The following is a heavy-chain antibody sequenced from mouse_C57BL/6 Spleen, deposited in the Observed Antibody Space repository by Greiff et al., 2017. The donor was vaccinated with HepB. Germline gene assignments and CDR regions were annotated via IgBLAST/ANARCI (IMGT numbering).Heavy chain of an antibody. CDR1: GFTFSSYA. V-gene: IGHV5-4*01. CDR2: ISDGGSYT. Sequence: EVKLVESGGGLVKPGGSLKLSCAASGFTFSSYAMSWVRQTPEKRLEWVATISDGGSYTYYPDNVKGRFTISRDNAKNNLYLQMSHLKSEDTAIYYCARDEVDDYDDGGAMDYWGQGTSVTVSS. D-gene: IGHD2-4*01. J-gene: IGHJ4*01. CDR3: ARDEVDDYDDGGAMDY.